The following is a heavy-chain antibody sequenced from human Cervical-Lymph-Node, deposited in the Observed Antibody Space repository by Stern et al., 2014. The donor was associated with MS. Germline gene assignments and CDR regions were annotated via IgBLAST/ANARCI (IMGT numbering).Heavy chain of an antibody. Sequence: QVQLVQSGGGVVQPGGSLRLSCVASGFTFSTYAMHWVRRAPGKGLEWLAVISFDGNYKYYADSGKGRLPISRDNSQNPFYLLMTGLRAEDTAVYYCASLSSTVTEQFDYWGQGTLVTVSS. J-gene: IGHJ4*02. CDR1: GFTFSTYA. V-gene: IGHV3-30*04. D-gene: IGHD4-11*01. CDR2: ISFDGNYK. CDR3: ASLSSTVTEQFDY.